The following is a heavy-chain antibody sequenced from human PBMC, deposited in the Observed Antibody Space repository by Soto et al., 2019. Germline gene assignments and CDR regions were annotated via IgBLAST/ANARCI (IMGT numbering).Heavy chain of an antibody. CDR3: ARGAMPITMVRGVSYYYYYMDV. Sequence: PGGSLTLSCAASAFIFSSHSINWVRQAPGNGLEWVSSISHSSIYIYYADSVKGRFTISRDNDKNSLYLQMNSLRAEDTAVYYCARGAMPITMVRGVSYYYYYMDVWGKGTTVTVSS. CDR1: AFIFSSHS. V-gene: IGHV3-21*01. CDR2: ISHSSIYI. D-gene: IGHD3-10*01. J-gene: IGHJ6*03.